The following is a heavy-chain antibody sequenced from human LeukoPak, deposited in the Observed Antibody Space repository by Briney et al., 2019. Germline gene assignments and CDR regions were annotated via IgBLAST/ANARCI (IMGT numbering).Heavy chain of an antibody. CDR1: GGSISSYY. CDR2: IYYSGST. V-gene: IGHV4-59*01. D-gene: IGHD3-10*01. Sequence: PSETLSLTCTVSGGSISSYYWSWIRQPPGGGLEWIGYIYYSGSTNYNPSLKSRVTISVDTSKNQFSLKLSSVTAADTAVYYCARRPSPGAFDIWGQGTMVTVSS. J-gene: IGHJ3*02. CDR3: ARRPSPGAFDI.